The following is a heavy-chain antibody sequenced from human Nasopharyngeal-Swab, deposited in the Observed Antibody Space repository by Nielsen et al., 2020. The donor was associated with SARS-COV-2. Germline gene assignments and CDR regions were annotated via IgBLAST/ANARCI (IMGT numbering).Heavy chain of an antibody. J-gene: IGHJ3*02. CDR2: INPNSGGT. CDR3: ARRGSPRIVDALDI. D-gene: IGHD2-15*01. V-gene: IGHV1-2*02. Sequence: ASVKVSCKASGYTFTGYYIHWVRQAPGQGLEWMGWINPNSGGTNYAQKFQGRVTMTRDTSISTAYMELRRLRPDDTGVYYCARRGSPRIVDALDIWGQGTMVTVSS. CDR1: GYTFTGYY.